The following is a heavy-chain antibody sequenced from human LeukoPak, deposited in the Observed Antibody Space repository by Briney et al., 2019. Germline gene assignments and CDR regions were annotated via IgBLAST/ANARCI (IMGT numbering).Heavy chain of an antibody. V-gene: IGHV3-30*18. CDR3: AKDPGLAVRGVIHYYYYYGMDV. CDR1: GFTFSSYG. D-gene: IGHD3-10*01. CDR2: ISYDGSKK. J-gene: IGHJ6*02. Sequence: GGSLRLSCAASGFTFSSYGMHWVRQAPGKGLEWVAVISYDGSKKYYADSVKGRFTISRDNPKNTLYLQMNSLRAEDTAVYYCAKDPGLAVRGVIHYYYYYGMDVWGQGTTVTVSS.